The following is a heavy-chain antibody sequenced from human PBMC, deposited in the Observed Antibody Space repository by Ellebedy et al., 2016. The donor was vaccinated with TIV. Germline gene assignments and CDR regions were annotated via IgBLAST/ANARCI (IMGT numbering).Heavy chain of an antibody. CDR1: GFTFSSYS. CDR2: ISSSSSYI. J-gene: IGHJ4*02. CDR3: ARGRTGTHSVDY. D-gene: IGHD1-7*01. Sequence: LSLTCAASGFTFSSYSMNWVRQAPGKGLEWVSYISSSSSYIYYADSVKGRFTISRDNAKNSLYLQMNSLRAEDTAVYYCARGRTGTHSVDYWGQGTLVTVSS. V-gene: IGHV3-21*05.